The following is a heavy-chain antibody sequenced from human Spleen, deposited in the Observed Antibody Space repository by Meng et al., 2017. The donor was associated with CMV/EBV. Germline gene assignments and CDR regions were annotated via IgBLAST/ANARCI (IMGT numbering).Heavy chain of an antibody. D-gene: IGHD6-6*01. CDR3: AREIEYSNSWGFDP. V-gene: IGHV3-11*06. Sequence: ASGFTFSDYYMSWIRQAPGKGLEWVSSISSSSSYIYYADAVKGRFTISRDNAKNSLYLQMNSLRAEDTAVYYCAREIEYSNSWGFDPWGQGTLVTVSS. J-gene: IGHJ5*02. CDR1: GFTFSDYY. CDR2: ISSSSSYI.